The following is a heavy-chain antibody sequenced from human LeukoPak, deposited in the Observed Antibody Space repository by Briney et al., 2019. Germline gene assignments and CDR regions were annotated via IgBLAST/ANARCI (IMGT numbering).Heavy chain of an antibody. CDR1: GFTFSSYS. CDR3: ARGGSGNLDN. D-gene: IGHD3-3*01. CDR2: ISSSSSYI. Sequence: GGSLRLSCAASGFTFSSYSMNWVRQAPGKGLEWVSSISSSSSYIYYADSVKGRFTISRDNTKNTLYLQMNSLRVDDTAVYYCARGGSGNLDNWGQGSLVTVSS. J-gene: IGHJ4*02. V-gene: IGHV3-21*01.